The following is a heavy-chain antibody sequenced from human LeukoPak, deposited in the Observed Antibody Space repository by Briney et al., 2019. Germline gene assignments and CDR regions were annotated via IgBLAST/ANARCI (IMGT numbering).Heavy chain of an antibody. V-gene: IGHV3-7*01. J-gene: IGHJ4*02. Sequence: GGSLRLSCAASGFTFSTYWMTWVRQAPGKGLEWVANMKRDGSEVYYANSVRGHFTISRDNAKNSLYLQMNSLRAEDTAVYYCARYTEYYFDYWGQGTLVTVSS. CDR1: GFTFSTYW. D-gene: IGHD2-2*02. CDR3: ARYTEYYFDY. CDR2: MKRDGSEV.